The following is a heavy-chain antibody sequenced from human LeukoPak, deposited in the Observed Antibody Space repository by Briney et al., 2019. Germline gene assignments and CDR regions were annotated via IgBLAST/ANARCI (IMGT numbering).Heavy chain of an antibody. CDR1: GFTFSSYT. D-gene: IGHD4-17*01. V-gene: IGHV3-21*01. Sequence: PGGSLRLSCAASGFTFSSYTMHWVRQAPGKGLEWVSSISSTSVYIYYSDSMRGRFTISRDNAKNSLYLQMNSLRAEDTAVYYCARGPQSVYGDYEGEGALDIWGQGTMVTVSS. J-gene: IGHJ3*02. CDR3: ARGPQSVYGDYEGEGALDI. CDR2: ISSTSVYI.